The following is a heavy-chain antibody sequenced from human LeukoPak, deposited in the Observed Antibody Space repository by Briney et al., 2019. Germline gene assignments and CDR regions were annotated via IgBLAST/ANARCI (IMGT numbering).Heavy chain of an antibody. CDR3: ARERKSAGTGDAFDI. Sequence: PSETLSLTCTVSGVSISSGGYYWNWIRQHPGKGLEWIGYIYYSGSTYYNPSLKSRLTISVDTSKNQFSLKLSSVTAADTAVYYCARERKSAGTGDAFDIWGQGTMVTVSS. D-gene: IGHD6-13*01. J-gene: IGHJ3*02. V-gene: IGHV4-31*03. CDR1: GVSISSGGYY. CDR2: IYYSGST.